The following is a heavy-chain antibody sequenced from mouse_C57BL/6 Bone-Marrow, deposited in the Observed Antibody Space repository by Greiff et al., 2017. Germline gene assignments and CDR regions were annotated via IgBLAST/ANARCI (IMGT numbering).Heavy chain of an antibody. D-gene: IGHD1-1*01. Sequence: VQLQQSGAELVRPGASVKLSCTASGFNIKDYYMHWVKQRPEQGLEWIGRIDPEDGDTEYAPKFQGKATMTADTSSNTAYLQLSSLTSEDTAVYYCATAAVYCSSPSYFDYWGQGTTLTVSS. V-gene: IGHV14-1*01. CDR1: GFNIKDYY. CDR3: ATAAVYCSSPSYFDY. CDR2: IDPEDGDT. J-gene: IGHJ2*01.